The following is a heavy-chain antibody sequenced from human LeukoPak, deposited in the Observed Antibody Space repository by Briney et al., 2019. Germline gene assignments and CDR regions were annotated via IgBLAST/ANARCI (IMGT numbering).Heavy chain of an antibody. Sequence: GESLKISCKGSGYSFTSYWIGWVRQVPGKGLEWMGIIYPGDSDTRYSPSFQGQVTISADKSISTAYLQWSSLKASDTAMYYCARLLSDCSGGSCYWAYLDYWGQGTLVTVSS. CDR3: ARLLSDCSGGSCYWAYLDY. D-gene: IGHD2-15*01. J-gene: IGHJ4*02. CDR1: GYSFTSYW. V-gene: IGHV5-51*01. CDR2: IYPGDSDT.